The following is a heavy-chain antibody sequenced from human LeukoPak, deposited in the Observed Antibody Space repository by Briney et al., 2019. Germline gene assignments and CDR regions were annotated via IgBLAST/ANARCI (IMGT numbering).Heavy chain of an antibody. CDR2: ISSSGTYI. CDR1: TFTFSSYN. D-gene: IGHD3-3*01. Sequence: GGSLRLSCAASTFTFSSYNMNWVRQAPGKGLEWVSSISSSGTYIYYRDSVKGRFTISRDNAENSLYLEMNSLRVEDTAVYYCASPEWLPDALDIWGQGTMVTVSS. CDR3: ASPEWLPDALDI. J-gene: IGHJ3*02. V-gene: IGHV3-21*01.